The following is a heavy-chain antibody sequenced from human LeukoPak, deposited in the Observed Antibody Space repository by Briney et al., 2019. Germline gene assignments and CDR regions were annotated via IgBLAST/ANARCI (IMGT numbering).Heavy chain of an antibody. J-gene: IGHJ4*02. D-gene: IGHD1-26*01. V-gene: IGHV4-34*01. CDR1: GGSFSGYY. CDR2: INHSGST. Sequence: PSETLSLTCAVYGGSFSGYYWSWIRQPPGKGLEWIGEINHSGSTNYNPSLKSRVTISVDTSKNQFSLKLSSVTAADTAVYYCARGHGIVGATAPTETYYFDYWGQGTLVTVSS. CDR3: ARGHGIVGATAPTETYYFDY.